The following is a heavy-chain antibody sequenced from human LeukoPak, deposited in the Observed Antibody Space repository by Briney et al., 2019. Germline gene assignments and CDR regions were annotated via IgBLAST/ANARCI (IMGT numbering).Heavy chain of an antibody. CDR3: ASDPGYYDSSGYYRNYYGMDV. J-gene: IGHJ6*02. CDR2: IYYSGST. Sequence: TSETLSLTCTVSGGSISSYYWSWIRQPPGKRLEWIGYIYYSGSTNYNPSLKSRVTISVDTSKNQFSLKLSSVTAADTAVYYCASDPGYYDSSGYYRNYYGMDVWGQGTTVTVSS. D-gene: IGHD3-22*01. CDR1: GGSISSYY. V-gene: IGHV4-59*01.